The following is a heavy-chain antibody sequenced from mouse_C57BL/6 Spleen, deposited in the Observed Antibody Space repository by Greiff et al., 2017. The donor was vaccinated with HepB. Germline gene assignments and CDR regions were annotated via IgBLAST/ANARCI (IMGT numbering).Heavy chain of an antibody. V-gene: IGHV1-80*01. D-gene: IGHD2-5*01. CDR3: ARSYYSKGYAMDY. CDR2: IYPGDGDT. J-gene: IGHJ4*01. Sequence: QVQLQQSGAELVKPGASVKISCKASGYAFSSYWMNWVKQRPGKGLEWIGQIYPGDGDTNYNGKFKGKATLTADKSSSTAYMQLSSLTSEDSAVYFCARSYYSKGYAMDYWGQGTPVTVSS. CDR1: GYAFSSYW.